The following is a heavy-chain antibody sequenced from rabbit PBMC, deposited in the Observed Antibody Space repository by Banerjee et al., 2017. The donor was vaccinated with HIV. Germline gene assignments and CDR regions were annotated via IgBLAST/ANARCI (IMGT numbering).Heavy chain of an antibody. CDR3: ASYPLIPVNNL. CDR2: IYTGSWGSP. D-gene: IGHD7-1*01. J-gene: IGHJ4*01. Sequence: QSLEESGGDLVKPGASLTLTCTASGFDFSSNAMCWVRQAPGKGLEWIACIYTGSWGSPYYASWAEGRFTISKTSSTTATLQMTSLTAADTATYFCASYPLIPVNNLWGPGTLVTVS. V-gene: IGHV1S40*01. CDR1: GFDFSSNA.